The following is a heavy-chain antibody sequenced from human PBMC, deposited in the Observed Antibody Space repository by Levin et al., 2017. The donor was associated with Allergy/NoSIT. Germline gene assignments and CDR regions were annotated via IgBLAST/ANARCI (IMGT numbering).Heavy chain of an antibody. Sequence: PGGSLRLSCAASGFTFSSYSMNWVRQAPGKGLEWVSSISSSSNYIYYSDSVKGRFTISRDNAKNSLYLQMKSLRAEETAVYYCARDTVEARGSRYYYGMDVWGQGTTVTVS. CDR1: GFTFSSYS. V-gene: IGHV3-21*01. D-gene: IGHD6-6*01. CDR3: ARDTVEARGSRYYYGMDV. CDR2: ISSSSNYI. J-gene: IGHJ6*02.